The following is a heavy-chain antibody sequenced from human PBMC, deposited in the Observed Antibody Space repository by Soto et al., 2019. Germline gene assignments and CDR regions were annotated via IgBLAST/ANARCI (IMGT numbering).Heavy chain of an antibody. CDR2: IYYTGSS. Sequence: SETLSLTCTVSGGSISSYYWSWIRQPPGKGLELIGYIYYTGSSNYNPSLKRRVTISADTSKNQFSLKLSSVTAADTAVYYCARVKSGITMIVDQDYDSIIDYWGQGTLVTVSS. J-gene: IGHJ4*02. D-gene: IGHD3-22*01. CDR1: GGSISSYY. CDR3: ARVKSGITMIVDQDYDSIIDY. V-gene: IGHV4-59*01.